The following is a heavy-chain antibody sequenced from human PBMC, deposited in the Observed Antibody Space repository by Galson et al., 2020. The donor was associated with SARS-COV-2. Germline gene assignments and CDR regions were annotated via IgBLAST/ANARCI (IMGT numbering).Heavy chain of an antibody. J-gene: IGHJ5*02. CDR1: GYSISSGYY. Sequence: SQTLSLTCAVSGYSISSGYYWGWIRQPPGKGLEWIGSIYHSGSTYYNPSLKSRVTISVDTSKNQFSLKLSSVTAADTAVYYCARTNLAAPAPFWFDPWGQGTLVTVSS. CDR2: IYHSGST. CDR3: ARTNLAAPAPFWFDP. V-gene: IGHV4-38-2*01. D-gene: IGHD6-13*01.